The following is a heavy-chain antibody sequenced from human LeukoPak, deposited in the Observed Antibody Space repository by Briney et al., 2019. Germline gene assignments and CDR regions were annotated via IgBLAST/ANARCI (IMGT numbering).Heavy chain of an antibody. D-gene: IGHD1-20*01. CDR1: GSTFSSYG. J-gene: IGHJ4*02. Sequence: GGSLRLSCAVSGSTFSSYGMHWVRQAPGKGLEWVAVISYDGSNKYYADSVKGRFTISRDNSKNTLYLQMNSLRAEDTAVYYCARGTNWSPLDFDYWGQGTLVTVSS. V-gene: IGHV3-30*03. CDR3: ARGTNWSPLDFDY. CDR2: ISYDGSNK.